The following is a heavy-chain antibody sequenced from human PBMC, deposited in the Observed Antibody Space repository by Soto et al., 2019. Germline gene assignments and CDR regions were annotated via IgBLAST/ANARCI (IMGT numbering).Heavy chain of an antibody. Sequence: ASVKVSCKAIGYSFTSHYMHWVRQAPGQRLEWMGWINAGNGNTKYSQKFQGRVTITRDTSASTAYMELSSLRSEDTAVYYCARSIVVVTALDYWGQGTLVTVSS. V-gene: IGHV1-3*01. D-gene: IGHD2-21*02. CDR2: INAGNGNT. CDR3: ARSIVVVTALDY. CDR1: GYSFTSHY. J-gene: IGHJ4*02.